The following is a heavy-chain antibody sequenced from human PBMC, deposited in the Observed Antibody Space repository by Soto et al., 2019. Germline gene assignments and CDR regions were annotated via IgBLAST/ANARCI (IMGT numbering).Heavy chain of an antibody. V-gene: IGHV1-69*13. CDR1: GGTFSSYA. Sequence: SVKVSCKASGGTFSSYAISWVRQAPGQGLEWMGGIIPIFGTANYAQKFQGRATITEDESTSTAYMELSSLRSEDTAVYYCASDLSSSWYGGGYWGQRTPVTVSS. J-gene: IGHJ4*02. D-gene: IGHD6-13*01. CDR2: IIPIFGTA. CDR3: ASDLSSSWYGGGY.